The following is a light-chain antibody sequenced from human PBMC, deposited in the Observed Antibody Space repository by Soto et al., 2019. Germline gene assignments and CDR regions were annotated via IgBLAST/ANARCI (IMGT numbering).Light chain of an antibody. CDR1: QSISSH. J-gene: IGKJ2*01. CDR3: QHSYITPRYT. CDR2: ASY. V-gene: IGKV1-39*01. Sequence: DIQITQSPSSLSASVGDRVTITCRASQSISSHLNWYQHKPGRPPRLLIFASYILEGGVPSRFSGSGSDTYFILTIASLQPEDVATYYCQHSYITPRYTFGQGTKVEI.